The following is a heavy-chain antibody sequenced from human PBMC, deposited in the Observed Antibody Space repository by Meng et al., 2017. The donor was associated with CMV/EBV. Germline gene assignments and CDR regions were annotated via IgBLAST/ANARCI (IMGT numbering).Heavy chain of an antibody. CDR1: GGSNSSSNYY. CDR2: IYYSGST. D-gene: IGHD3-3*01. J-gene: IGHJ5*02. V-gene: IGHV4-39*07. Sequence: GSLRLSCTVSGGSNSSSNYYWGWIRQPPGKGLEWIGSIYYSGSTYYNPSLKSRVTISVDTSKNQFSLKLSSVTAADTAVYYCARDTVFGVVGYNWFDPWGQGTLVTVSS. CDR3: ARDTVFGVVGYNWFDP.